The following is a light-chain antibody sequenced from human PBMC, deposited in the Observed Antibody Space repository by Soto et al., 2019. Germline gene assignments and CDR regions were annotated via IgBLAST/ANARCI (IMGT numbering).Light chain of an antibody. CDR2: DVS. CDR1: SSDVGGYNY. J-gene: IGLJ2*01. Sequence: QSVLTQPRSVSGSPGQSVTTSCTETSSDVGGYNYVSWYQQHPGKAPKLMIYDVSERPSGIPDRFSGSKSGNTASLTISGLQAEDEADYYCCSYAGTYTYVVFGGGTKVTVL. CDR3: CSYAGTYTYVV. V-gene: IGLV2-11*01.